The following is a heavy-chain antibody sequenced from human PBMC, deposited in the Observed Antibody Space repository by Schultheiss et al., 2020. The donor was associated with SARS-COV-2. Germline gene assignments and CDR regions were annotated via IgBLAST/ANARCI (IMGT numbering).Heavy chain of an antibody. CDR2: ISYDGTKK. J-gene: IGHJ6*03. CDR1: GFTFSRYG. D-gene: IGHD3-10*01. Sequence: GGSLRLSCAASGFTFSRYGMQWVRQAPGKGLEWVAVISYDGTKKYYADSVKGRFTISRDNSKKTLYLQMNSLRAEDTAVYYCARPMVRGPWYYYMDVWGKGTTVTVSS. CDR3: ARPMVRGPWYYYMDV. V-gene: IGHV3-30*19.